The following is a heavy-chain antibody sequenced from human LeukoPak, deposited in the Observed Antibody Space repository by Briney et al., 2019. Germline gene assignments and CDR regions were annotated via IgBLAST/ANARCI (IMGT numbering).Heavy chain of an antibody. J-gene: IGHJ4*02. V-gene: IGHV4-61*02. CDR3: ARVAEGTYYCYY. CDR2: LYTSGGT. Sequence: SETLSLTCTVSGGSISSGSYYWSWIRQPAGKGLEWIGRLYTSGGTNYNPSLTGRVTISLDTSKNQFSLKLTSVTAADTAVYYCARVAEGTYYCYYWGQGTLVTVSS. CDR1: GGSISSGSYY. D-gene: IGHD1-1*01.